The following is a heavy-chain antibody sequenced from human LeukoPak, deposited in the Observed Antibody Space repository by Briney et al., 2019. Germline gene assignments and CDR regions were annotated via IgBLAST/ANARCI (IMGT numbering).Heavy chain of an antibody. D-gene: IGHD3-10*01. V-gene: IGHV1-8*01. CDR3: ARGSQIWFGELLVRNDAFDI. Sequence: GASVKVSCKASGYTFTSYDINWVRQATGQGLEWMGWMNPNSGNTGYAQKFQGRVTMTRNTSISTAYMELSSLRSEDTAVYYCARGSQIWFGELLVRNDAFDIWGQGTMVTASS. CDR2: MNPNSGNT. J-gene: IGHJ3*02. CDR1: GYTFTSYD.